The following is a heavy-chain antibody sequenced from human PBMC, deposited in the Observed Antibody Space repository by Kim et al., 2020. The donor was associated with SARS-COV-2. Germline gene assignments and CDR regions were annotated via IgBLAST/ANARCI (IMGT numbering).Heavy chain of an antibody. J-gene: IGHJ6*02. CDR1: GFTFRNAW. D-gene: IGHD6-19*01. Sequence: GSLRLSCADSGFTFRNAWMSWVRQAPGKGLEWVGRIKSNNYGGTTDYAAPVKGRFSISRDDSTNTLYLQMNSLKTEDTAVYYCTSRGAKWLSPWDYGMDVWGQGTTVTVSS. CDR3: TSRGAKWLSPWDYGMDV. CDR2: IKSNNYGGTT. V-gene: IGHV3-15*01.